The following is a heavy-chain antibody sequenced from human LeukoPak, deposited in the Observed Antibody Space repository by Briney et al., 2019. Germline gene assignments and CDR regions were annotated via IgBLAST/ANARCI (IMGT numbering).Heavy chain of an antibody. CDR2: IKQDGSEK. V-gene: IGHV3-7*01. Sequence: GGSLRLSCAASGFTFGNSWMSWVRQAPGKGLEWVANIKQDGSEKYYVDSVKGRFTISRDNAKNSLYLQMNSLRADDTAVYYCARANYWGQGTLVTVYS. CDR3: ARANY. J-gene: IGHJ4*02. CDR1: GFTFGNSW.